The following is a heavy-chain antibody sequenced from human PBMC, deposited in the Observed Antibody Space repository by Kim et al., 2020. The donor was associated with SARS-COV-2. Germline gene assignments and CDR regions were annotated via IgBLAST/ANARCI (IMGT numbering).Heavy chain of an antibody. V-gene: IGHV3-11*01. CDR1: GFTFSDYY. D-gene: IGHD2-2*01. Sequence: GGSLRLSCAASGFTFSDYYMSWIRQAPGKGLEWVSYISSSGSTIYYADSVKGRFTISRDNAKNSLYLQMNSLRAEDTAVYYCASPSIPAASYYYYGMDVWGQGTTVTVSS. J-gene: IGHJ6*02. CDR2: ISSSGSTI. CDR3: ASPSIPAASYYYYGMDV.